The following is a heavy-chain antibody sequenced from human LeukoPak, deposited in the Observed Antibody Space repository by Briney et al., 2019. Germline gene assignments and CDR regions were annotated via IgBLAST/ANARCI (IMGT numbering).Heavy chain of an antibody. CDR1: GFTFSSYA. Sequence: GGSLRLSCAASGFTFSSYAMSWVRQAPGKGLEWVSAISGSGGSTYYADSVKGRFTISRDNSKNTLYLQMNSLRAEDTAVYYCAKDPVGAMRASHPFDPWGQGTLVTVSS. CDR3: AKDPVGAMRASHPFDP. J-gene: IGHJ5*02. D-gene: IGHD3-16*01. CDR2: ISGSGGST. V-gene: IGHV3-23*01.